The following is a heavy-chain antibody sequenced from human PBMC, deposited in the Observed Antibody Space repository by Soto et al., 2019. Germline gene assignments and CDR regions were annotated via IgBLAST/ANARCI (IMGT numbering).Heavy chain of an antibody. J-gene: IGHJ4*02. CDR3: AKKRGYSGYEPVDY. D-gene: IGHD5-12*01. Sequence: GGSLRLSCAASGFTFSSYAMSWVRQAPGKGLEWVSAISGSGGSTYYADSVKGRFTISRDNSKNTLCLQMNSLRAEDTAVYYCAKKRGYSGYEPVDYWGQGTLVTVSS. CDR2: ISGSGGST. CDR1: GFTFSSYA. V-gene: IGHV3-23*01.